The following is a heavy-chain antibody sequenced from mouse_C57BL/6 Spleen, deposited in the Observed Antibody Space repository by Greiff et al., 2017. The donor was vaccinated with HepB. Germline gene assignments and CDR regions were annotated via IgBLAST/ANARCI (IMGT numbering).Heavy chain of an antibody. CDR1: GYTFTSYW. D-gene: IGHD1-1*01. CDR3: ARPYYYGSSPYYFDY. CDR2: IDPSDSYT. V-gene: IGHV1-69*01. J-gene: IGHJ2*01. Sequence: QVQLQQPGAELVMPGASVKLSCKASGYTFTSYWMHWVKQRPGQGLEWIGEIDPSDSYTNYNQKFKGKSTLTVDKSSSTAYMQLSSLTSEDSAVYYCARPYYYGSSPYYFDYWGQGTTLTVSS.